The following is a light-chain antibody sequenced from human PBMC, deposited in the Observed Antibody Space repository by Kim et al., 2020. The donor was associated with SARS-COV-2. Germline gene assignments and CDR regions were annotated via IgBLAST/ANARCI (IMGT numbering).Light chain of an antibody. J-gene: IGLJ3*02. Sequence: ALGQTIKITCQGDSLSYYYASWYQQKPGQAPALVIYGKNSRPSGIPDLFSGSSSGNTASLTITGAQAEDEADYYCNSRDSSGNYWVFGGGTQLTFL. CDR1: SLSYYY. CDR2: GKN. V-gene: IGLV3-19*01. CDR3: NSRDSSGNYWV.